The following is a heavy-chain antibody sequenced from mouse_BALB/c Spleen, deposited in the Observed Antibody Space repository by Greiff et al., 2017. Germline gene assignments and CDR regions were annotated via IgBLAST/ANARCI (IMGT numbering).Heavy chain of an antibody. J-gene: IGHJ4*01. CDR1: GYTFTSYV. V-gene: IGHV1-14*01. CDR2: INPYNDGT. D-gene: IGHD1-1*01. CDR3: ARGDYYGAMDY. Sequence: EVQLQQSGPELVKPGASVKMSCKASGYTFTSYVMHWVKQKPGQGLEWIGYINPYNDGTKYNEKFKGKATLTSDKSSSTAYMELSSLTSEDCAVYDGARGDYYGAMDYWGQGTSVTVSS.